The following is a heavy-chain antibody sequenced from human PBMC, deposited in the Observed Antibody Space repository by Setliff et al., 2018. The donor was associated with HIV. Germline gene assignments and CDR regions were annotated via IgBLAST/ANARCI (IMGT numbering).Heavy chain of an antibody. V-gene: IGHV4-4*02. Sequence: SETLSLTCAVSGGSISSSNWWSWVRQPPGKGLEWIREIYHSGSTNYNPSLKSRVTISVDKSKNQFSLKLSSVTAADTAVYYCATRIQLWLGSFDYWGQGTLVTVSS. J-gene: IGHJ4*02. CDR3: ATRIQLWLGSFDY. CDR1: GGSISSSNW. D-gene: IGHD5-18*01. CDR2: IYHSGST.